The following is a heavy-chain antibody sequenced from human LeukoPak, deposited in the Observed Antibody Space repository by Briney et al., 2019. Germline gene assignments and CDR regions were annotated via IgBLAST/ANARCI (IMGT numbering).Heavy chain of an antibody. CDR1: GFIFSSHG. J-gene: IGHJ5*02. CDR2: IRYDGGNK. CDR3: VREKYCSGTSCYPLFDP. Sequence: GGSLRLSCAASGFIFSSHGMHWVRQAPGKGLEWVAFIRYDGGNKYYADSVKGRFTISRDNSKSTLYLQMNSLGAEDTAVYYCVREKYCSGTSCYPLFDPWGQGTLVTVSS. V-gene: IGHV3-30*02. D-gene: IGHD2-2*01.